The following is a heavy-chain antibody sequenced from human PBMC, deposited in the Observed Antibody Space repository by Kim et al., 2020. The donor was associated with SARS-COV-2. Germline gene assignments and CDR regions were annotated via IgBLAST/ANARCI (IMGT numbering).Heavy chain of an antibody. Sequence: WYNDYEVSVKSRILINPDTSKNQFSLQVNSVTPEDTAVYYCARGPGAFDIWGQGTMVTVSS. V-gene: IGHV6-1*01. CDR2: WYN. D-gene: IGHD3-10*01. CDR3: ARGPGAFDI. J-gene: IGHJ3*02.